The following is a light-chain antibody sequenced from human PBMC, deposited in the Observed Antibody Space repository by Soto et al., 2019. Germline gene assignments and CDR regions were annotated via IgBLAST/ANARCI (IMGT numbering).Light chain of an antibody. CDR2: ETN. J-gene: IGLJ2*01. V-gene: IGLV1-51*02. Sequence: QSVLTQPPSVSAASGQTVTISCSGSSSNIGKNYVSWYQQLPGTAPKLLIYETNKRPSGIPDRFSGSKSGTSATLGISGLQTGDEADYYCATWDTSLTVFLFGGGTKVTVL. CDR3: ATWDTSLTVFL. CDR1: SSNIGKNY.